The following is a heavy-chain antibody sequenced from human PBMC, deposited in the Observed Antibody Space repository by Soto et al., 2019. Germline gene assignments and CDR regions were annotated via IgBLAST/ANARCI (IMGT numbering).Heavy chain of an antibody. CDR3: AKAGSGSFLAD. J-gene: IGHJ4*02. Sequence: EVQLVESGGGLVKPGGSLRLSCAASGFTFSSYTMNWVRQAPGKGLEWVSSTSSSGSDTYYADSVKGRFTISRDNAKNSLYLQMNRLRADDTAVYYCAKAGSGSFLADWGQGTLVTVSS. CDR1: GFTFSSYT. CDR2: TSSSGSDT. V-gene: IGHV3-21*01. D-gene: IGHD3-10*01.